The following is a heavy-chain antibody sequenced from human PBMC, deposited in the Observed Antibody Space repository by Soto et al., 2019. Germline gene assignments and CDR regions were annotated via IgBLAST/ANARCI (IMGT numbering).Heavy chain of an antibody. CDR2: ISYDGSNK. CDR3: ARDLIAVAGTARSLPLYYYYGMDA. CDR1: GFTFSSYA. D-gene: IGHD6-19*01. Sequence: GGSLRLSCAASGFTFSSYAMHWVRQAPGKGLEWVAVISYDGSNKYYADSVKGRFTISRDNSKNTLYLQMNSLRAEDTAVYYCARDLIAVAGTARSLPLYYYYGMDAWGQGTTVTVSS. J-gene: IGHJ6*02. V-gene: IGHV3-30-3*01.